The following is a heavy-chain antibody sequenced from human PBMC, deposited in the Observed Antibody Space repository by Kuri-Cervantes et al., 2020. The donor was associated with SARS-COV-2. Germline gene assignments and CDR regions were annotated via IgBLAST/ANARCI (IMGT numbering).Heavy chain of an antibody. Sequence: ASVKVSCKASGYTFTSYYMHWVRQAPGQGLEWMGIINPSGGSTNYAQKFQGGVTITADESTSTAYMELSSLRSEDTAVYYCASGFWSGYYDHYGMDVWGQGTTVTVSS. CDR3: ASGFWSGYYDHYGMDV. V-gene: IGHV1-46*01. J-gene: IGHJ6*02. D-gene: IGHD3-3*01. CDR2: INPSGGST. CDR1: GYTFTSYY.